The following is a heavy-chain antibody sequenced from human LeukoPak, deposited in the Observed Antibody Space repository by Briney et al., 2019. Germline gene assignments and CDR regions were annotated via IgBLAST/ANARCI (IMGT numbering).Heavy chain of an antibody. CDR1: GGSISSSSYY. CDR3: ARHQLPDPPSFDY. J-gene: IGHJ4*02. V-gene: IGHV4-39*01. CDR2: IYYSGST. Sequence: KPSETLSLTCTVSGGSISSSSYYWGWIRQPPGKGLEWIGSIYYSGSTYYNPSLKSRVTISVDTSKNQFSLKLSSVTAADTAVYYCARHQLPDPPSFDYWGQGTLVTVSS. D-gene: IGHD2-2*01.